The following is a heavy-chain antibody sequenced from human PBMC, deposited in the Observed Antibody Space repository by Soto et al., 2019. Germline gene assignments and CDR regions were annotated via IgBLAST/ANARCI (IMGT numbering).Heavy chain of an antibody. J-gene: IGHJ6*02. D-gene: IGHD2-2*01. CDR3: AKTMGQPLRFYYGMDL. CDR1: GFTFSSYG. Sequence: PGGSLRLSCAASGFTFSSYGMHWVRQAPGKGLEWVAVISYDGSNKYYADSVKGRFTISRDNSKNTLYLQMNSLRAEDTAVYYCAKTMGQPLRFYYGMDLWGQGTTVTVSS. V-gene: IGHV3-30*18. CDR2: ISYDGSNK.